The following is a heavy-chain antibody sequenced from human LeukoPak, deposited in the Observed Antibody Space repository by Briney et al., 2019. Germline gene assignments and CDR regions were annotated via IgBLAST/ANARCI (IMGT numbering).Heavy chain of an antibody. Sequence: SETLSLTCSVSGGSINTNPNYWGWVRQPPGKGLEWIGYIYYSGSTNYNPSLKSRVTITVDTSKNQFSLKLSSVTAADTAVYYCARVVYHRYSSGWYFDLWGRGTLVTVSS. CDR3: ARVVYHRYSSGWYFDL. CDR2: IYYSGST. CDR1: GGSINTNPNY. V-gene: IGHV4-61*05. J-gene: IGHJ2*01. D-gene: IGHD6-19*01.